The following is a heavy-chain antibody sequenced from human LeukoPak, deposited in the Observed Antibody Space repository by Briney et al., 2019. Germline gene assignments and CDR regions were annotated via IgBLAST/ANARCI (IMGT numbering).Heavy chain of an antibody. CDR3: AGCRITGTRPFDY. CDR1: GYSISSGYY. CDR2: IYHSGST. J-gene: IGHJ4*02. D-gene: IGHD1-7*01. Sequence: SETLSLTCTVSGYSISSGYYWGWIRQPPGKGLEWIGSIYHSGSTYYNPSLKSRVTISVDTSKNQFSLKLSSVTAADTAVYYCAGCRITGTRPFDYWGQGTLVTASS. V-gene: IGHV4-38-2*02.